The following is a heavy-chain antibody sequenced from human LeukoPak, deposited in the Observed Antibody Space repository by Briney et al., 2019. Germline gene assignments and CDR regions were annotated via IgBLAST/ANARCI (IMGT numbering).Heavy chain of an antibody. V-gene: IGHV1-2*02. CDR1: GYTFTGYY. Sequence: ASVKVSCKASGYTFTGYYLHWVRQAPGQGLEWMGWIGSNSGGTRYAQKFQDRVTMTRDTSISTAYMELNSLRSDDTAVYYCARRPGRSSSLPYGMFLWGQGTTVIVSS. J-gene: IGHJ6*02. CDR3: ARRPGRSSSLPYGMFL. CDR2: IGSNSGGT. D-gene: IGHD2-2*01.